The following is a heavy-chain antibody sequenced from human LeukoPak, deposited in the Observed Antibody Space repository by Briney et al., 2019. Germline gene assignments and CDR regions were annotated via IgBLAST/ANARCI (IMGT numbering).Heavy chain of an antibody. CDR1: GGSFSSYY. Sequence: SETLSLTCAVYGGSFSSYYWSWIRQPPGKGLEWIGYIYYSGSTNYNPSLKSRVTISVDTSKNQFSLKLSSVTAADTAVYYCARVPPLNGARSYWYFDLWGRGTLVTVSS. CDR3: ARVPPLNGARSYWYFDL. J-gene: IGHJ2*01. V-gene: IGHV4-59*01. D-gene: IGHD3-10*01. CDR2: IYYSGST.